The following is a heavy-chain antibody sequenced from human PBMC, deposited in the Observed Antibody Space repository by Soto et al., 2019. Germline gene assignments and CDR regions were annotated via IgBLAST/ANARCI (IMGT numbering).Heavy chain of an antibody. CDR3: ARDFGSHDYSKGERYYGMDV. J-gene: IGHJ6*04. V-gene: IGHV1-46*01. D-gene: IGHD4-4*01. CDR1: GYTFTSYY. CDR2: INPSVGST. Sequence: ASVKVSCTASGYTFTSYYMPWVRQAPGQGLEWMGIINPSVGSTSYAQKVQGRVTMTRDTSTSTVSMELSSLRSEDTAVYYCARDFGSHDYSKGERYYGMDVGGKGTTVTGSS.